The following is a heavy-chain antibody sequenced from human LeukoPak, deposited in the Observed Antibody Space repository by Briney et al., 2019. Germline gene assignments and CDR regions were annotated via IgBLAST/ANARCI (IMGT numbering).Heavy chain of an antibody. CDR2: IIPIFGTA. Sequence: ASVKVSCKASGGTFSSYAISWVRQAPGQGLEWMGGIIPIFGTANYAQKFQGRVTITADESTSTAYMELSSLRPDDTAVYYCARMGGWNLHDYSYGMDVWGQGTTVTVSS. J-gene: IGHJ6*02. D-gene: IGHD3-16*01. V-gene: IGHV1-69*13. CDR3: ARMGGWNLHDYSYGMDV. CDR1: GGTFSSYA.